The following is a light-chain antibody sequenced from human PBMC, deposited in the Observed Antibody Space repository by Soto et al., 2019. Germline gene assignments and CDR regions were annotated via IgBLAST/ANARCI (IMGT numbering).Light chain of an antibody. J-gene: IGLJ3*02. V-gene: IGLV1-44*01. CDR3: AAWDASLNAWA. CDR2: NSD. CDR1: STNIGRNN. Sequence: QSVLTQPPSASGTPGQRVTISCTGSSTNIGRNNVKWCRQLPRTEPNHLIGNSDHRPSAGADRFSGSQSGTSASLAISGLQSEDEADYICAAWDASLNAWAFGGGTKLTVL.